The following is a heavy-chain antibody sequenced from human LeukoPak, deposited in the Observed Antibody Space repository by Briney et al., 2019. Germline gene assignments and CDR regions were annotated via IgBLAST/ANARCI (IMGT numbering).Heavy chain of an antibody. J-gene: IGHJ4*02. Sequence: KSSETLSLTCAVYGGSFSGYYWSWIRQPPGKGLEWIGEINHSGSTNYNPSLKSRVTISVDTSKNQFSLKLSSVTAADTAVYYCARAAGVTDFDYWGQGTLVTVSS. D-gene: IGHD2-21*02. V-gene: IGHV4-34*01. CDR2: INHSGST. CDR1: GGSFSGYY. CDR3: ARAAGVTDFDY.